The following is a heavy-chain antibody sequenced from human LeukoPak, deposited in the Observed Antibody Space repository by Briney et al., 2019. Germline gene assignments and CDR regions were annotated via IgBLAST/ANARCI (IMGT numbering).Heavy chain of an antibody. Sequence: PGRSLRLSCAASGFTFSTYGMHWVRQAPGKGLEWVAVISYDGTNKYYADTVKGRFTISRDNSKNTLYLQMNSLRAEDTALYYCAKDDYGGRTAFSVAYWGQGTLVTVSS. CDR3: AKDDYGGRTAFSVAY. D-gene: IGHD4-23*01. V-gene: IGHV3-30*18. J-gene: IGHJ4*02. CDR2: ISYDGTNK. CDR1: GFTFSTYG.